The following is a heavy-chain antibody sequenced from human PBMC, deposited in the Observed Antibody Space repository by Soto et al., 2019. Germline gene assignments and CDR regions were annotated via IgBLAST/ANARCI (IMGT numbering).Heavy chain of an antibody. CDR2: INHSGST. J-gene: IGHJ3*02. CDR1: GLSFSGYY. Sequence: SETLSLTCAVYGLSFSGYYWSWIRQPPGKGLEWIGEINHSGSTNYNPSLKSRVTISVDTSKNQFSLKLSSVTAADTAVYYCARAIVVAGDAFDIWGQGTMVTVSS. CDR3: ARAIVVAGDAFDI. V-gene: IGHV4-34*01. D-gene: IGHD2-2*01.